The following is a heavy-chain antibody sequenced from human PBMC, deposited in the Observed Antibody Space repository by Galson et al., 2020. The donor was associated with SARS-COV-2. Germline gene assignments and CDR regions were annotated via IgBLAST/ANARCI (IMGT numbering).Heavy chain of an antibody. Sequence: SETLSLTCTVSGGSISSHYWRWIRQPPGKGLEWIGYIYYSGSTNYNPSLKSRVTISVDTSKNQFSLKLSSVTAADTAVYYCARDRFIPLLYGGGWFDPWGQGTLVTVSS. CDR3: ARDRFIPLLYGGGWFDP. CDR1: GGSISSHY. CDR2: IYYSGST. V-gene: IGHV4-59*11. D-gene: IGHD2-2*02. J-gene: IGHJ5*02.